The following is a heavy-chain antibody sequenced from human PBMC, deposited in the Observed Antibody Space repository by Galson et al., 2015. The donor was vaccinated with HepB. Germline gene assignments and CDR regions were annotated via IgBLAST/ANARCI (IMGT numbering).Heavy chain of an antibody. J-gene: IGHJ2*01. CDR1: GFTFSSYA. D-gene: IGHD2-15*01. CDR3: ARRYCSGGTCYSNFGDWYFDL. CDR2: ISYDGGNK. Sequence: SLRLCCAASGFTFSSYAIHWVRQAPGKGLEWVAVISYDGGNKYYADSVKGRFTNSRDNSKNTLYLQMNSLRAEDTAVYYCARRYCSGGTCYSNFGDWYFDLWGRGTLVTVSS. V-gene: IGHV3-30-3*01.